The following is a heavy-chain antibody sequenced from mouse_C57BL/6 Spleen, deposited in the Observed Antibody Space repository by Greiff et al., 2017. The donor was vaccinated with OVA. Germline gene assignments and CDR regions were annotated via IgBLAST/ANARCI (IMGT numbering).Heavy chain of an antibody. CDR3: ASDFPGGGYVYFDY. J-gene: IGHJ2*01. CDR2: ISAGGSYT. D-gene: IGHD1-1*02. CDR1: GFTFSSYA. Sequence: EVQVVESGGGLVKPGGSLKLSCAASGFTFSSYAMSWVRQTPEKRLEWVATISAGGSYTYYPDNVKGRFTISRDNAKNHLYLQMSHLKSEDTAMYDCASDFPGGGYVYFDYWGQGTTLTVSS. V-gene: IGHV5-4*01.